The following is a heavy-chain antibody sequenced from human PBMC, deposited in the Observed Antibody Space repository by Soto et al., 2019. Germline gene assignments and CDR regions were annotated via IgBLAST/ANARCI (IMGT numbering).Heavy chain of an antibody. CDR3: ARWDGIFGAGGVD. Sequence: QVQLVQSGAEVRKPGASVRVSCKASGYIFTQYGIGWVRQAPGQGLEWMGWINGYNGKPNYAQEFRGRVTMTTDTSTSTAYMDLRRLTSDDTGVYYCARWDGIFGAGGVDWGQGTLVTVSS. D-gene: IGHD3-16*01. V-gene: IGHV1-18*01. CDR2: INGYNGKP. CDR1: GYIFTQYG. J-gene: IGHJ4*02.